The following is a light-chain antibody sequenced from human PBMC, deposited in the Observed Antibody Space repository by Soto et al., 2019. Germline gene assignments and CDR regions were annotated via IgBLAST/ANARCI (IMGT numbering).Light chain of an antibody. Sequence: QSAPTQPASVSGSPGQSITISCTGSSTDIGNYNFVSWYQHHPGKAPQVIIYEVNKRPSGVSNRFSGSKSGNTASLTISGLQAEDEVDYFCCSFAGSSTWVFGGGTKLTVL. V-gene: IGLV2-23*02. J-gene: IGLJ3*02. CDR3: CSFAGSSTWV. CDR2: EVN. CDR1: STDIGNYNF.